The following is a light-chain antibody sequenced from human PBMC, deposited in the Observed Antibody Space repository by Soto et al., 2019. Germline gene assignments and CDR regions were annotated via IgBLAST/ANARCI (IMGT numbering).Light chain of an antibody. CDR3: QQYSSLPRT. V-gene: IGKV3-20*01. J-gene: IGKJ2*02. CDR1: HSVSNSY. Sequence: ESVLTQSPGSLSLAPGERATLSCSDSHSVSNSYFAWYQQKPGQAPRLLIYDISSRATGIPDRFSGSGSGTDFTLTISRLEPEDFVVYYCQQYSSLPRTFGQGTKLEVK. CDR2: DIS.